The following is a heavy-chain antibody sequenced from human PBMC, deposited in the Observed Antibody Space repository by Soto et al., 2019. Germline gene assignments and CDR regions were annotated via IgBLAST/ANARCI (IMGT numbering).Heavy chain of an antibody. CDR1: GDSISGYF. V-gene: IGHV4-59*01. Sequence: SETLSLTCTVSGDSISGYFWSWIRQPPGKGLEWIGHIHYSGSTSDTPSLKSRVTMSVDTSKNQFSLKLNSVTAADTAVYYCARDERMFRLVGQDYCCLDVWGQGTMVTVSS. CDR2: IHYSGST. D-gene: IGHD3-10*01. J-gene: IGHJ6*02. CDR3: ARDERMFRLVGQDYCCLDV.